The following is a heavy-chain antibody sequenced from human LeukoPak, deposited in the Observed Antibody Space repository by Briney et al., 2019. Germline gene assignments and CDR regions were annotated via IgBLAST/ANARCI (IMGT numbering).Heavy chain of an antibody. CDR3: ARSSRSWSTFDN. D-gene: IGHD2-2*01. J-gene: IGHJ4*02. V-gene: IGHV4-39*07. CDR1: GGSISSSSYY. Sequence: SETLSLTCTVSGGSISSSSYYWGWIRQPPGKGLEWIGSIYYSGSTYYNPSLKSRVTISVDTSKNQFSLRLSSVTAADTAVYYCARSSRSWSTFDNWGQGTLVTVSS. CDR2: IYYSGST.